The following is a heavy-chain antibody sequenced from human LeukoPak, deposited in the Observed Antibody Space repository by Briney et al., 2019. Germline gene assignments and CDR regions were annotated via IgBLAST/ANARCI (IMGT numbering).Heavy chain of an antibody. J-gene: IGHJ4*02. Sequence: ASVKVSFKASGYTFTSYDINWVRQVTGQGLEWMGWMNPNSGNTGYAQKLQGRVTMTTDTSTSTAYMELRSLRSDDTAVYYCARGISGWYPFDYWGQGTLVTVSS. CDR2: MNPNSGNT. CDR3: ARGISGWYPFDY. D-gene: IGHD6-19*01. V-gene: IGHV1-8*01. CDR1: GYTFTSYD.